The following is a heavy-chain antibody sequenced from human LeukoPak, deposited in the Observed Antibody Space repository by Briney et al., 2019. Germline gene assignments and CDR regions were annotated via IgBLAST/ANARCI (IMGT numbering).Heavy chain of an antibody. Sequence: GGSLRLSCAASGFTFSSYAMSWVRQAPGKGLEWVSAISGSGGSTYYADSVKGRFTISRDNSKSTLYLQMNSLRAEDTAVYYCAKDPWYNWNDNWGYYFDYWGQGTLVTVSS. CDR2: ISGSGGST. J-gene: IGHJ4*02. D-gene: IGHD1-1*01. CDR1: GFTFSSYA. V-gene: IGHV3-23*01. CDR3: AKDPWYNWNDNWGYYFDY.